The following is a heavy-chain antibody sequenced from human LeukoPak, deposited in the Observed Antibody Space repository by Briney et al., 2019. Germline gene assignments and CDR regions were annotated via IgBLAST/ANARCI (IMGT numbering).Heavy chain of an antibody. CDR3: ATVVIWNDVGCWFDP. CDR1: GYTLTELS. D-gene: IGHD1-1*01. Sequence: ASVKVSCKLSGYTLTELSMHWVRQAPGKGLEWMGGFDPEDGETIYPQKFQGRVTMTEATSTDTAYMDLSSLRAEDTAVYYCATVVIWNDVGCWFDPWGQGPLVSVSS. J-gene: IGHJ5*02. CDR2: FDPEDGET. V-gene: IGHV1-24*01.